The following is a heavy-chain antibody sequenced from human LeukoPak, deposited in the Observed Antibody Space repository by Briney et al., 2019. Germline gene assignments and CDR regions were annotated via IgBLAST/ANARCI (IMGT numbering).Heavy chain of an antibody. J-gene: IGHJ3*02. CDR3: XRVXIXYGXKTGRGAFDI. V-gene: IGHV3-21*01. Sequence: PGGSLRLSCAASGFTFSSYSMNWVRQAPGKGLEWVSSISSSSSYIYYADSVKGRFTISRDNAKNSLYLQMNSLRDEDTAVYYXXRVXIXYGXKTGRGAFDIWGQGTMVTVSS. CDR1: GFTFSSYS. D-gene: IGHD4-23*01. CDR2: ISSSSSYI.